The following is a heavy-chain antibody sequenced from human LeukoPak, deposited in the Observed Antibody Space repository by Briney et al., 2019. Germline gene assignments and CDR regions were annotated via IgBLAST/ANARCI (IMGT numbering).Heavy chain of an antibody. Sequence: GSLRLSCAASGFTLSSYAMSWVPQAPRKGLEWVSAISGSGGSTYCADSVKGRFTIYRDNSKNTLYVQMNGLRAEDTAVYYCAKDEVGYNDAFDIWGQGTMVTVSS. CDR2: ISGSGGST. CDR3: AKDEVGYNDAFDI. J-gene: IGHJ3*02. CDR1: GFTLSSYA. D-gene: IGHD1-14*01. V-gene: IGHV3-23*01.